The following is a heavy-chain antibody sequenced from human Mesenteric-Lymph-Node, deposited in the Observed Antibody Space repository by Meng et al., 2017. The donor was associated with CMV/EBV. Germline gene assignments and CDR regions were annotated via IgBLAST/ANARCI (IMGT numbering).Heavy chain of an antibody. D-gene: IGHD2-2*01. V-gene: IGHV3-21*01. Sequence: GESLKISCEVSGFIFSDYSMNWIRQAPGKGLEWVSSISGRSTYIYYGDSVKGRFTISRDNTKNSVYLQLNSLRAEDTAVYYCARDALGHCNSTTCYRDATDYYFDSWGRGTLVTVSS. J-gene: IGHJ4*02. CDR3: ARDALGHCNSTTCYRDATDYYFDS. CDR2: ISGRSTYI. CDR1: GFIFSDYS.